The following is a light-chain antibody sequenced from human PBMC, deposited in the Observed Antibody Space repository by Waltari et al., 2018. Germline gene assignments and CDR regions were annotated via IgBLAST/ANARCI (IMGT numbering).Light chain of an antibody. CDR3: CSFAGYGIYV. Sequence: QSALTQPASVSGSPWQSIPISCTAVHSNVDILQLVSWYQHTPGLNPRLLIYEIRQRPSGISIRCSVSKSGTTASLTVFGLQPEDEADYCSCSFAGYGIYVFGSGTQVSVL. J-gene: IGLJ1*01. V-gene: IGLV2-23*02. CDR1: HSNVDILQL. CDR2: EIR.